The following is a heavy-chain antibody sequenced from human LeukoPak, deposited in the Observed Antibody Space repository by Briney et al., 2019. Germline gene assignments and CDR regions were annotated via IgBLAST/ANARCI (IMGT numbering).Heavy chain of an antibody. D-gene: IGHD6-13*01. Sequence: SETLSLTCTVSGGSISSYYWSWIRQPPGKGLEWIGYIYYSGSTNYNPSLKSRVTISVYTSKNQFSLKLSSVTAADTAVYYCARDRLAAAGTGFDPWGQGTLVTVSS. CDR3: ARDRLAAAGTGFDP. J-gene: IGHJ5*02. CDR1: GGSISSYY. CDR2: IYYSGST. V-gene: IGHV4-59*01.